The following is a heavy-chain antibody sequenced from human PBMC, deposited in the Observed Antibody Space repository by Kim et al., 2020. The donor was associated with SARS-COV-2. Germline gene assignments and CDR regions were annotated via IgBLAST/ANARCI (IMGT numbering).Heavy chain of an antibody. Sequence: ASVKVSCTSSGYRFSDYFLLWMRQAPGQGLEWMGWINPKNGDTKYSQKFQGRVALARDTSITTAYMDLNSLTSDDTAVYYCARGRGHCDGGSCYPPDSCG. CDR1: GYRFSDYF. V-gene: IGHV1-2*02. CDR2: INPKNGDT. D-gene: IGHD2-15*01. CDR3: ARGRGHCDGGSCYPPDS. J-gene: IGHJ5*01.